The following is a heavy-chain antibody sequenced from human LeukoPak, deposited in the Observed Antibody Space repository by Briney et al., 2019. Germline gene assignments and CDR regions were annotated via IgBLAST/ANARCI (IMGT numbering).Heavy chain of an antibody. Sequence: SETLSLTCTVSGASISSGGYYWSWIRQHPGKGLEWIGYIFYSGSTYYNPSLKSRVTISVDTSKNQFSLKLSSVTAADTAVYYCARGPRNYGGRLDYWGQGTLVTVSS. CDR1: GASISSGGYY. CDR3: ARGPRNYGGRLDY. D-gene: IGHD4-23*01. V-gene: IGHV4-31*03. CDR2: IFYSGST. J-gene: IGHJ4*02.